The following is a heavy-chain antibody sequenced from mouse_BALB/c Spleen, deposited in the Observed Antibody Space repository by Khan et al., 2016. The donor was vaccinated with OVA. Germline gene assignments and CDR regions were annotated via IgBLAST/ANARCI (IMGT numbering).Heavy chain of an antibody. D-gene: IGHD1-1*01. J-gene: IGHJ2*01. CDR3: ARSLFYGYDFDQ. V-gene: IGHV5-17*02. CDR2: ISGDSSTI. Sequence: EVELVESGGGLVQPGGSLKLSCVASGFTFSNFGMHWVRQAPEKGLEWVAYISGDSSTIDYTETVKGRFTISRDNPKNTLFLQLTSLGSDDIAMYYCARSLFYGYDFDQWGQGTTLTVSS. CDR1: GFTFSNFG.